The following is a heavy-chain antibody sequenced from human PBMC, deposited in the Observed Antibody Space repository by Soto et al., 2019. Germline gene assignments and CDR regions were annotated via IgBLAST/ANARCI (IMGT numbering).Heavy chain of an antibody. CDR1: GFTFSNAW. V-gene: IGHV3-15*01. CDR3: TTGSTSTKNY. D-gene: IGHD6-6*01. J-gene: IGHJ4*02. Sequence: GGSLRLSCAASGFTFSNAWLSWVRQAPGKGLEWVGRIKSKTDGGTTDYTAPVKGRFTISRDDSKNTLYLQMNSLKIEDTAVYYCTTGSTSTKNYWGRGTLDTVSS. CDR2: IKSKTDGGTT.